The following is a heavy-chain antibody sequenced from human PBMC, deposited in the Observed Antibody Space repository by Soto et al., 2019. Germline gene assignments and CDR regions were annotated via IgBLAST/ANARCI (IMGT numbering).Heavy chain of an antibody. CDR2: IWYDGSNK. Sequence: QVQLVESGGGVVQPGRSLRLSCAASGFTFSSYGMHWVRQAPGKGLEWVAVIWYDGSNKYYADSVKGRFTISRDNSKNTLYLQMNSLRDEDTAVYYCARDSPNGYFDLWGRGTLVTVSS. CDR3: ARDSPNGYFDL. CDR1: GFTFSSYG. J-gene: IGHJ2*01. V-gene: IGHV3-33*01.